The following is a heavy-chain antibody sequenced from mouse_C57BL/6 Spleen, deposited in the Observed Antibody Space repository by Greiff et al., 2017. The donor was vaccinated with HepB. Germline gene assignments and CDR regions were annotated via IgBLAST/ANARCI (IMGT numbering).Heavy chain of an antibody. D-gene: IGHD1-1*01. CDR3: ARDYYGSSDY. Sequence: DVKLQESGGGLVKPGGSLKLSCAASGFTFSSYAMSWVRQTPEKRLEWVATISDGGSYTYYPDNVKGRFTISRDNAKNNLYLQMSHLKSEDTAMYYCARDYYGSSDYWGQGTTLTVSS. V-gene: IGHV5-4*01. CDR1: GFTFSSYA. CDR2: ISDGGSYT. J-gene: IGHJ2*01.